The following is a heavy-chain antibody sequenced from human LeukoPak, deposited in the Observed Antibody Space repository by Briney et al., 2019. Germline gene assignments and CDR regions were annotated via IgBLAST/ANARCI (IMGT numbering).Heavy chain of an antibody. CDR2: INPSGGST. CDR1: GYTFTSYY. V-gene: IGHV1-46*01. Sequence: ASVKVSCKASGYTFTSYYMHWVRQAPGQGLEWMGIINPSGGSTSYAQKFQGRVTMTRDTSTSTVYMELSSLRSEDTAVYYCARSAVGDYCSSTSCYLWFDPWGQGTLVTVSS. CDR3: ARSAVGDYCSSTSCYLWFDP. D-gene: IGHD2-2*01. J-gene: IGHJ5*02.